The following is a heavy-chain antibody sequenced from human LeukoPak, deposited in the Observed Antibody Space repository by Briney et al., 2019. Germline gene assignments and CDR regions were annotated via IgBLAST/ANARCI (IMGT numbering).Heavy chain of an antibody. D-gene: IGHD3-22*01. CDR3: AKGHADSSGYYYFDS. CDR1: GFIFSNYG. V-gene: IGHV3-23*01. CDR2: IRGNAGTT. Sequence: GGSLRLSCAASGFIFSNYGMSWVRQAPGKGLEWVSAIRGNAGTTYYADSVQGRFTIFRDNSKNMLYLQMNSLRVKDTAVYYCAKGHADSSGYYYFDSWGQGTLVTVSS. J-gene: IGHJ4*02.